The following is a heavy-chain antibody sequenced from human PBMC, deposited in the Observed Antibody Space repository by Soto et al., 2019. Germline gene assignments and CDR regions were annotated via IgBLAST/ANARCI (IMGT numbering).Heavy chain of an antibody. CDR1: GDSVSSYY. CDR3: ARGVLRYYRYGMDV. V-gene: IGHV4-59*02. CDR2: IYISGNT. J-gene: IGHJ6*02. Sequence: QVQLQESGPGLVKPSETLSLSCTVSGDSVSSYYWSWIRQLPGRGLEWIGYIYISGNTNYNPPLKSRVTISRDTFKNQFSLNLKSVTAADTAVYYCARGVLRYYRYGMDVWGQGTTVTVSS.